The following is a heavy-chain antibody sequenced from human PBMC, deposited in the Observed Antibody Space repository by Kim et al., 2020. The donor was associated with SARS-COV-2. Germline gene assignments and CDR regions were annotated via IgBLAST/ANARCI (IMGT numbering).Heavy chain of an antibody. J-gene: IGHJ4*02. D-gene: IGHD5-18*01. V-gene: IGHV4-34*01. CDR1: GGSFSGYY. CDR3: ARGGPLGYSYGYLDY. Sequence: SETLSLTCAVYGGSFSGYYWSWTRQPPGKGLEWIGEINHSGSTNYNPSLKSRVTISVETSKNQFSLKLSSVTAADTAVYYCARGGPLGYSYGYLDYWGQGTLVNVSS. CDR2: INHSGST.